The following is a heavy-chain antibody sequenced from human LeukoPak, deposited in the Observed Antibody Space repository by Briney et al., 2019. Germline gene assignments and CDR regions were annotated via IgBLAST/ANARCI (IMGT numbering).Heavy chain of an antibody. V-gene: IGHV1-2*02. Sequence: ASVKVPCKASGYTFSDYYIHWVRQAPGQGLEWMGWINPNSGGTNYVQKFQGRVTMTRDTSISTAYMELSRLRSDDTAVYYCARASGDYGDYWGQGTLVTVSS. D-gene: IGHD3-16*01. CDR2: INPNSGGT. CDR3: ARASGDYGDY. J-gene: IGHJ4*02. CDR1: GYTFSDYY.